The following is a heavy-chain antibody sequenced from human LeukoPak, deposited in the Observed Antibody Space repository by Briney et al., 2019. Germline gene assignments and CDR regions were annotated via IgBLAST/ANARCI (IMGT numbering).Heavy chain of an antibody. CDR2: ISSSSSYI. CDR1: GFTFSSYS. J-gene: IGHJ3*02. CDR3: AREDEPGPYYYDSSGSGGAFDI. D-gene: IGHD3-22*01. Sequence: GGSLRLSCAASGFTFSSYSMNRVRQAPGKGLEWVSSISSSSSYIYYADSVKGRFTISRDNAKNSLYLQMNSLRAEDTAVYYCAREDEPGPYYYDSSGSGGAFDIWGQGTMVTVSS. V-gene: IGHV3-21*01.